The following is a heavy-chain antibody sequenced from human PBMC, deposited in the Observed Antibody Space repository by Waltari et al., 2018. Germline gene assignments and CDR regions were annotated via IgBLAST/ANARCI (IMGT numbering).Heavy chain of an antibody. CDR1: GYSISSVYY. CDR3: ARHGGRYCSGGSCYFDY. V-gene: IGHV4-38-2*01. J-gene: IGHJ4*02. CDR2: IYHSGST. Sequence: QVQLQESGPGLVKPSETLSLTCAVSGYSISSVYYWGWIRQPPGKGLEWIGSIYHSGSTYYNPSLKSRVTISVDTSKNQFSLKLSSVTAADTAVYYCARHGGRYCSGGSCYFDYWGQGTLVTVSS. D-gene: IGHD2-15*01.